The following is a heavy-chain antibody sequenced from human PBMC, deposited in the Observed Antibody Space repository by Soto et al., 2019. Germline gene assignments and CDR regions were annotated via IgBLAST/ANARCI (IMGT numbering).Heavy chain of an antibody. J-gene: IGHJ4*02. V-gene: IGHV4-34*01. CDR2: INHSGST. Sequence: PSETLSLTCAVYGGTFSGYYWSWIRQPTGKGLEWIGEINHSGSTNYNPSLKSRVTISVDTSKNQFSLKLSSVTAADTAVYYCARLYPPSIAVAVYDYWGQGTLVTVSS. D-gene: IGHD6-19*01. CDR3: ARLYPPSIAVAVYDY. CDR1: GGTFSGYY.